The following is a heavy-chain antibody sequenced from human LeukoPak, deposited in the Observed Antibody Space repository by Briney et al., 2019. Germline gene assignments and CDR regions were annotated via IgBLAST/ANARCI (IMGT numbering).Heavy chain of an antibody. D-gene: IGHD3-3*01. CDR1: GGSISSYY. CDR3: ARDGPSDFCDY. CDR2: IYTSGGT. Sequence: PSETLSLTCTVSGGSISSYYWSWIRQPAGKGLEWIGRIYTSGGTNYNPSLKSRVTISLDESKNQFSLKLSSVTAADTAVYYCARDGPSDFCDYWGQGTLVTVSS. J-gene: IGHJ4*02. V-gene: IGHV4-4*07.